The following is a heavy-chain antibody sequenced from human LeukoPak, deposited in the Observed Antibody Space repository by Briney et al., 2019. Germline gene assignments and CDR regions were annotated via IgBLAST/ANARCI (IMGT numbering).Heavy chain of an antibody. J-gene: IGHJ6*02. CDR2: ISYDGSKK. CDR1: GFTFSSYG. V-gene: IGHV3-30*03. CDR3: ARDVARGYLRPLDV. D-gene: IGHD5-18*01. Sequence: GGSLRLSCAASGFTFSSYGMHWVRPAPGKGLEWVADISYDGSKKYYADSVKGRFTISRDISKNPLNPQMNSLRGEDTAVYYCARDVARGYLRPLDVWGQGTTVTVSS.